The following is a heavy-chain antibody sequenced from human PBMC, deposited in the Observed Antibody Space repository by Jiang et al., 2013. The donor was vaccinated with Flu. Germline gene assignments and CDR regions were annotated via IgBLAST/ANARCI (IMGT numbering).Heavy chain of an antibody. Sequence: EVQLVESGGGLVQPGGSLRLSCAASGFTFSSYEMNWVRQAPGKGLEWVSYISSSGSTIYYADSVKGRFTISRDNAKNSLYLQMNSLRAEDTAVYYCASPQSAAPYYYYMDVWGKGTTVTVSS. CDR3: ASPQSAAPYYYYMDV. CDR2: ISSSGSTI. CDR1: GFTFSSYE. D-gene: IGHD2-15*01. J-gene: IGHJ6*03. V-gene: IGHV3-48*03.